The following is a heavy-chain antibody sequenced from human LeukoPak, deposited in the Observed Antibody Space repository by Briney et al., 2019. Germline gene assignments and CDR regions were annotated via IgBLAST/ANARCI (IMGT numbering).Heavy chain of an antibody. J-gene: IGHJ4*02. CDR2: IHSSGSS. CDR3: ASSDFWSGYLGS. D-gene: IGHD3-3*01. Sequence: SETLSLTCSVSGGSISTYYWNWIRQPPGKGLEWIGDIHSSGSSKYNPSLKTRVSISVDTSKKQLFLKLRSVTAADTAVYFCASSDFWSGYLGSWGQGTLITVSS. V-gene: IGHV4-59*01. CDR1: GGSISTYY.